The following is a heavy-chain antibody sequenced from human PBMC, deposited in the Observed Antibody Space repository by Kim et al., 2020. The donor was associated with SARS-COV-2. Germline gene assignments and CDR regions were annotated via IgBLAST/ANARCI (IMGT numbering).Heavy chain of an antibody. J-gene: IGHJ5*02. V-gene: IGHV4-30-4*01. Sequence: TLSLTCTVSGGSISSGDYYWSWIRQPPGKGLEWIGYIYYSGSNYYNPSLKSRVTISVDTSKNQLSLKLSYVTAADTAVYYCARVGRYNWNYWGWFDPWVQGTLVTVSS. CDR1: GGSISSGDYY. CDR2: IYYSGSN. D-gene: IGHD1-7*01. CDR3: ARVGRYNWNYWGWFDP.